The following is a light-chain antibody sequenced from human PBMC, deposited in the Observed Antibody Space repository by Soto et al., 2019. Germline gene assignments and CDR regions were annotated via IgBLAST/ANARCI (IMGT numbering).Light chain of an antibody. V-gene: IGKV3-20*01. CDR2: GAS. CDR3: QQYGSSPLT. J-gene: IGKJ4*01. CDR1: QSVSSSY. Sequence: EVVLTQYPGTLSLSPGERATLSCRASQSVSSSYLAWYQQKPGQAPRLLIYGASSRATGIPDRFSGSGSGTDFTLTISRLEPEDFAVYYCQQYGSSPLTFGGGTKVDI.